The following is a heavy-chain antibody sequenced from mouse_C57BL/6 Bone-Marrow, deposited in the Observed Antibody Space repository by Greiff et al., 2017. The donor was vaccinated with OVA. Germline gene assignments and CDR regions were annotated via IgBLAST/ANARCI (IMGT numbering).Heavy chain of an antibody. J-gene: IGHJ3*01. D-gene: IGHD1-1*02. CDR1: GYTFTDYN. CDR2: INPNNGGT. V-gene: IGHV1-22*01. CDR3: ARDYGPWFAY. Sequence: VQLQQPGAELVKPGASVKLSCKASGYTFTDYNMHWVKQSHGKSLEWIGYINPNNGGTSYNHKFKGKATLTVNMSSSTAYMELRSLTSEDSAVYYCARDYGPWFAYWGQGTLVTVSA.